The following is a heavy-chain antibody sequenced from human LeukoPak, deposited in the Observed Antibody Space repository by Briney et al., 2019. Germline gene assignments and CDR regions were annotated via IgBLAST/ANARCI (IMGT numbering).Heavy chain of an antibody. CDR3: GRDPNGDYVGAFEF. Sequence: GGSLRVSCVASEFTFASYAMTWVRLTPGKGLERVLSIGGSGTNTNYADSVRGRFTISRDNSKNTLYLQMNSLRAEDTAVYYCGRDPNGDYVGAFEFWGQGTLVTVSS. D-gene: IGHD4-17*01. CDR1: EFTFASYA. CDR2: IGGSGTNT. J-gene: IGHJ3*01. V-gene: IGHV3-23*01.